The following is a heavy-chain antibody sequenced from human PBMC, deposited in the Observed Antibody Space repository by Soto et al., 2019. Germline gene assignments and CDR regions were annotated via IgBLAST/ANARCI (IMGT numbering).Heavy chain of an antibody. V-gene: IGHV3-48*01. CDR3: ARGPMPVGANTY. CDR2: ISSSSSTI. J-gene: IGHJ4*02. Sequence: EVQLVESGGGLVQRGGSLRLSCAASGFTFSVYSMNWVRQAPGKGLEWVSYISSSSSTIYYADSVKGRFTISRDNAKDSMYLQMNSLRAEDTAIYYCARGPMPVGANTYWGQGTLVTVSS. CDR1: GFTFSVYS. D-gene: IGHD1-26*01.